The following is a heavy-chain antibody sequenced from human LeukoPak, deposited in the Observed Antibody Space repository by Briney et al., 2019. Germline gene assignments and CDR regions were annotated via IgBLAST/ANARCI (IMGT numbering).Heavy chain of an antibody. D-gene: IGHD4-17*01. Sequence: GGSLRLSCAASGFTFSSYAMSWVRQAPGKGLEWVAVISYDGSNKYYADSVKGRFTISRDNSKNTLYLQMNSLRAEDTAVYYCAKDTDYGDYAPDYWGQGTLVTVSS. CDR2: ISYDGSNK. J-gene: IGHJ4*02. CDR1: GFTFSSYA. V-gene: IGHV3-30*18. CDR3: AKDTDYGDYAPDY.